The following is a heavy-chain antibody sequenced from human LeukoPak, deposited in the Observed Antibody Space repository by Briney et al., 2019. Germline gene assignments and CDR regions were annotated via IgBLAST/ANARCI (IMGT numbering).Heavy chain of an antibody. CDR2: IYHSGST. D-gene: IGHD2-2*01. V-gene: IGHV4-30-2*01. J-gene: IGHJ5*02. Sequence: SETLSLTCAVSGGSISSGGYSWSWIRQPPGKGLEWIGYIYHSGSTYYNPSLKSRVTISVDRSKNQFSLKLSSVTAADTAVYYCARTKYAGMRWFDPWGQGTLVTVSS. CDR3: ARTKYAGMRWFDP. CDR1: GGSISSGGYS.